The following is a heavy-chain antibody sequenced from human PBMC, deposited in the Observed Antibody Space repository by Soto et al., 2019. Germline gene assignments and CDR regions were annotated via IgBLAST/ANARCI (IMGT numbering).Heavy chain of an antibody. CDR1: GFTFSSYA. J-gene: IGHJ5*02. CDR2: ISGSGGST. Sequence: GGSLRLSCAASGFTFSSYAMSWVRQAPGKGLEWVSAISGSGGSTYYADSVKGRFTISRDNSKNTLYLQMNSLRAEDTAVYYCAKNKWRITIFGVVNYINWFDPWGQGTLVTVSS. CDR3: AKNKWRITIFGVVNYINWFDP. V-gene: IGHV3-23*01. D-gene: IGHD3-3*01.